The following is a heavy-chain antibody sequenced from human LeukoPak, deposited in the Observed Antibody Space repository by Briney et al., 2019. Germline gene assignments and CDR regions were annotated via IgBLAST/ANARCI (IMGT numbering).Heavy chain of an antibody. CDR1: GGSISNYY. V-gene: IGHV4-59*01. CDR2: IYYSGTT. CDR3: ARVAYGSSWFDP. J-gene: IGHJ5*02. Sequence: SETLSLTCTVSGGSISNYYWNWIRQPPGKGLEWIGYIYYSGTTNYNPSLKSRVSMSVDTSKNQFSLELTSVTAADTAVYYCARVAYGSSWFDPWGQGTLVTVSS. D-gene: IGHD1-14*01.